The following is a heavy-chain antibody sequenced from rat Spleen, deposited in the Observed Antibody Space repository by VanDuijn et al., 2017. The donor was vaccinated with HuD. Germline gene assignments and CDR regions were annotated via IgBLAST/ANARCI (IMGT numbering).Heavy chain of an antibody. Sequence: EVQLVESDGGLVQPGRSLKLSCAASGFTFSPFNLAWVRQAQTKGLGWVETISNDVRRIYYRDSVKGRFTISRDNAKSTLYLQMDSLRSEDTATYYCATGTTYFDYWGQGVMVTVSS. V-gene: IGHV5S10*01. J-gene: IGHJ2*01. D-gene: IGHD1-10*01. CDR1: GFTFSPFN. CDR3: ATGTTYFDY. CDR2: ISNDVRRI.